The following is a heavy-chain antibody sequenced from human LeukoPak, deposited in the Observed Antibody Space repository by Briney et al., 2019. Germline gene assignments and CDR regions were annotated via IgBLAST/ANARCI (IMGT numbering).Heavy chain of an antibody. CDR2: ISSGSTYV. J-gene: IGHJ3*02. CDR3: GRVGGRSKAAKGDAFDI. V-gene: IGHV3-21*01. D-gene: IGHD6-6*01. CDR1: GFTFSSYS. Sequence: GGSLRLSCAASGFTFSSYSMNWVRQAPGKGLEWVSSISSGSTYVYYTDSVQGRFTISRDNAQSSMYLQMNSLRAEDTAVYYCGRVGGRSKAAKGDAFDIWGQGTMVVVSS.